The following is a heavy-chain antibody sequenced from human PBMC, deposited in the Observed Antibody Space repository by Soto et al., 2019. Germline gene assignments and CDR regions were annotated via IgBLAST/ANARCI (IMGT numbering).Heavy chain of an antibody. D-gene: IGHD3-22*01. Sequence: SETLSLTCTVSGGCVSSGSYYWSWIRQPPGKGLEWIGDIYYSGSTNYKPSLKSGVTISVDTAKNQFSLKRSSVTAADTAVYYCARDSDYSDSSDYSYFDYWGQGTLVTVSS. CDR2: IYYSGST. CDR3: ARDSDYSDSSDYSYFDY. V-gene: IGHV4-61*01. J-gene: IGHJ4*02. CDR1: GGCVSSGSYY.